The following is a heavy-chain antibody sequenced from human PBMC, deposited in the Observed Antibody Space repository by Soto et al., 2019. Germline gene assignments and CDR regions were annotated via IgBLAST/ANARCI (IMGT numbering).Heavy chain of an antibody. CDR1: GGTFSSYA. Sequence: SVKVSCKASGGTFSSYAISWVRQAPGQGLEWMGGIIPIFGTANYAQKFQGRVTITADESTSTAYMELTGLRSDDTAVYYCAGDPDSHYNDSHASSYPWGQGTLVTVSS. D-gene: IGHD4-4*01. CDR2: IIPIFGTA. V-gene: IGHV1-69*13. CDR3: AGDPDSHYNDSHASSYP. J-gene: IGHJ5*02.